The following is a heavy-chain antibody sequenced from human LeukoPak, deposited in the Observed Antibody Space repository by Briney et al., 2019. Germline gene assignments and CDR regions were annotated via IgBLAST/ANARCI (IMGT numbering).Heavy chain of an antibody. CDR2: IYHSGST. CDR1: GGSISSGGYY. J-gene: IGHJ6*02. CDR3: ARERLTTITTNGMDV. Sequence: SETLSLTCTVSGGSISSGGYYWSWIRQPPGKGLEWIGSIYHSGSTYYNPSLKSRVSMSVDTSKNQFSLKVISVTAADTAVYYCARERLTTITTNGMDVWGQGTTVTVSS. V-gene: IGHV4-39*07. D-gene: IGHD4-11*01.